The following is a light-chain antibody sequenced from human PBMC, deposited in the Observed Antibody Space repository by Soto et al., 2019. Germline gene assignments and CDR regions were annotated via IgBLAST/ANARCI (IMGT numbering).Light chain of an antibody. V-gene: IGKV1-33*01. CDR1: HHVNKY. Sequence: DIQMTQSPSSLSASVGDRVSITCQASHHVNKYLTWYQQKPGKAPNLLIYDVSKLKTGVASRFSGSGSGTQFTLTITNLQPEDFATYYCQHHDVAPYTFGPGTRLDIK. J-gene: IGKJ2*01. CDR3: QHHDVAPYT. CDR2: DVS.